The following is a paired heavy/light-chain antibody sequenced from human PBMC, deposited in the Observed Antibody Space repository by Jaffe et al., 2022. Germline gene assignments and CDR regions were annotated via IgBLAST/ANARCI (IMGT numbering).Heavy chain of an antibody. Sequence: QVQLQESGPGLVKPSETLSLTCAVSGYSISSGYYWGWIRQPPGKGLEWIGSIYHSGSTYYNPSLKSRVTISVDTSKNQFSLKLSSVTAADTAVYYCARKLGCSSTSCYFPSSAFDIWGQGTMVTVSS. V-gene: IGHV4-38-2*01. CDR3: ARKLGCSSTSCYFPSSAFDI. CDR2: IYHSGST. CDR1: GYSISSGYY. J-gene: IGHJ3*02. D-gene: IGHD2-2*01.
Light chain of an antibody. Sequence: EIVMTQSPATLSVSPGERATLSCRASQSVSSNLAWYQQKPGQAPRLLIYGASTRATGIPARFSGSGSGTEFTLTISSLQSEDFAVYYCQQYNNWPLMYTFGQGTKLEIK. CDR1: QSVSSN. CDR2: GAS. V-gene: IGKV3-15*01. J-gene: IGKJ2*01. CDR3: QQYNNWPLMYT.